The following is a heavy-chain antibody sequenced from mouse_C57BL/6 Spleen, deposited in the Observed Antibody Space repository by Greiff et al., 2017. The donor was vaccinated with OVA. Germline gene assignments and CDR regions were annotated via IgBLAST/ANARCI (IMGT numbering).Heavy chain of an antibody. Sequence: VQLQQSGAELVKPGASVKISCKASGYAFSSYWMNWVKQRPGKGLEWIGQIYPGDGDTNYNGKFKGKATLTADKSSSTAYMQLSSLTSEDSAVYVCARRVVAGGYFDDWGQGTTLTVSS. J-gene: IGHJ2*01. CDR2: IYPGDGDT. CDR1: GYAFSSYW. V-gene: IGHV1-80*01. D-gene: IGHD1-1*01. CDR3: ARRVVAGGYFDD.